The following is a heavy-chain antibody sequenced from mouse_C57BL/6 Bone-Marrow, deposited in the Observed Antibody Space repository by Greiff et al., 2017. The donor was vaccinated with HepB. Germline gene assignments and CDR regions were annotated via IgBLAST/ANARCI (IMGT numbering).Heavy chain of an antibody. CDR3: ARSAYYYGSSSHWYFDV. V-gene: IGHV1-64*01. CDR2: IHPNSGST. J-gene: IGHJ1*03. D-gene: IGHD1-1*01. CDR1: GYTFTSYW. Sequence: VQLQQPGAELVKPGASVKLSCKASGYTFTSYWMHWVKQRPGQGLEWIGMIHPNSGSTNYNEKFKSKATLTVDKSSSTAYMQLSSLTSEDSAVYYWARSAYYYGSSSHWYFDVWGTGTTVTVSS.